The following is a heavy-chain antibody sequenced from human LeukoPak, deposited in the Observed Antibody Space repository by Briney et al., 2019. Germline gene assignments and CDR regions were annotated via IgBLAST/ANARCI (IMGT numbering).Heavy chain of an antibody. Sequence: SVKVSCKASGGTFSSYAISWVRQAPGQGLEWMGGIIPIFGTANYAQKFQGRVTITADESTSTAYMELSSLRSEDTAVYYCAASAAVSVYARRQYYFDYWGQGTLVTVSS. V-gene: IGHV1-69*13. D-gene: IGHD2-8*01. J-gene: IGHJ4*02. CDR1: GGTFSSYA. CDR3: AASAAVSVYARRQYYFDY. CDR2: IIPIFGTA.